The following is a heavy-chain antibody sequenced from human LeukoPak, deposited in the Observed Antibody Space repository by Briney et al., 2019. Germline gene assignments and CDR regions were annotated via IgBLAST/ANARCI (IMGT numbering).Heavy chain of an antibody. J-gene: IGHJ6*03. V-gene: IGHV4-39*07. CDR1: GGSISSSSYY. Sequence: SETLSLTCTVSGGSISSSSYYWGWIRQPPGKGLEWIGSIYYSGSTYYNPSLKSRVTISVDTSKNQFSLKLSSVTAADTAVYYCARALQYSTYYYYYYMDVWGKGTSVTVSS. CDR3: ARALQYSTYYYYYYMDV. CDR2: IYYSGST. D-gene: IGHD5-18*01.